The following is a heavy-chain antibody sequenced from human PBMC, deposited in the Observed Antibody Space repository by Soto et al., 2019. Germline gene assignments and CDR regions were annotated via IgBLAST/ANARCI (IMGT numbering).Heavy chain of an antibody. CDR1: GGSISSGGYY. J-gene: IGHJ4*02. V-gene: IGHV4-31*03. CDR2: IYYSGST. Sequence: QVQLQESGPGLVKPSQTLSLTCTVSGGSISSGGYYWSWIRQHPGKGLEWIGYIYYSGSTYYNPSLKSRVIISVATSKNQCSLKLSSVTAADTAVYYCARTPMTTVTTFYFDYWGQGTLVTVSS. D-gene: IGHD4-17*01. CDR3: ARTPMTTVTTFYFDY.